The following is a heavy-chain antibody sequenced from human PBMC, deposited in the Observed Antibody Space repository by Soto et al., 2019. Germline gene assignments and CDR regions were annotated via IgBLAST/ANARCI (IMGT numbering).Heavy chain of an antibody. D-gene: IGHD3-3*01. CDR2: ISYDSTIK. V-gene: IGHV3-30*18. Sequence: QVQLVESGGGVVQPGRSLRLSCAASGFNFNIFGLHWVRQTPGKGLEWVAVISYDSTIKYHADSVKGRFTISRDNAKRTLLLEKDSLKTEDTAISWGAKVDGPLKIFGGKASWGHGALVTVSS. J-gene: IGHJ5*01. CDR3: AKVDGPLKIFGGKAS. CDR1: GFNFNIFG.